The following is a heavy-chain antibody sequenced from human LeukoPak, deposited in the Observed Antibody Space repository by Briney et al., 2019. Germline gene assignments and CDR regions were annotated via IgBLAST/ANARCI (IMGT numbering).Heavy chain of an antibody. D-gene: IGHD1-7*01. V-gene: IGHV4-39*01. Sequence: SETLSLTCTVSGGSISSSSYYWGWIRQPPGKGLEWIGSIYYSGSTYYNPSLKSRVTVSVDTSKNQFSLKLSSVTAADTAVYYCARTKEHNWNYRYYFDFWGQGTLVTVSS. CDR2: IYYSGST. CDR3: ARTKEHNWNYRYYFDF. J-gene: IGHJ4*02. CDR1: GGSISSSSYY.